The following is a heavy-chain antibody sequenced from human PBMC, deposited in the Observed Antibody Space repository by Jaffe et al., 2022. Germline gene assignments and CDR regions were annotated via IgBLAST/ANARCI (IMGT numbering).Heavy chain of an antibody. CDR2: ISGYNGNT. V-gene: IGHV1-18*01. CDR3: ARVGPDNEITIFGVVIGGFDP. CDR1: GYTFTSYG. J-gene: IGHJ5*02. Sequence: QVQLVQSGAEVKKPGASVKVSCKASGYTFTSYGISWVRQAPGQGLEWMGWISGYNGNTNYAQKLQGRVTMTTDKSTSTAYMELRSLRSDDTAVYYCARVGPDNEITIFGVVIGGFDPWGQGTLVTVSS. D-gene: IGHD3-3*01.